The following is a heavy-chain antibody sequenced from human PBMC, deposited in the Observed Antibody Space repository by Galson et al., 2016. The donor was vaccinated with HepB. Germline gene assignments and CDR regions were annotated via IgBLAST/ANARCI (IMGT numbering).Heavy chain of an antibody. CDR3: ARSDYGGRGFWYFDL. CDR1: DGSIHPYY. V-gene: IGHV4-34*01. J-gene: IGHJ2*01. D-gene: IGHD4-23*01. Sequence: ETLSLTCVVYDGSIHPYYWSWIRQPPGKGLEWIGEINHSGDTAYNPAFRSRVSISVDTSKNQSSMTLGSMTAADTAVYYCARSDYGGRGFWYFDLWGRGALVTVSS. CDR2: INHSGDT.